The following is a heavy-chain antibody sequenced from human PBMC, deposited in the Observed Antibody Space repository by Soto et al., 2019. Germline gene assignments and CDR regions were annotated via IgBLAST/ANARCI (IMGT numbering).Heavy chain of an antibody. D-gene: IGHD4-17*01. CDR2: IYWDDDK. CDR3: AHARTPVTTFDY. Sequence: SGPTLGKPTHTLTLTCTFSGFSLSTSGVGVGWMRQPPGKALEWLALIYWDDDKRYSPSLMSRLTITKDTSKNQVVLTMTNMDPVDTATYYCAHARTPVTTFDYWGQGPMGTVSS. V-gene: IGHV2-5*02. J-gene: IGHJ4*02. CDR1: GFSLSTSGVG.